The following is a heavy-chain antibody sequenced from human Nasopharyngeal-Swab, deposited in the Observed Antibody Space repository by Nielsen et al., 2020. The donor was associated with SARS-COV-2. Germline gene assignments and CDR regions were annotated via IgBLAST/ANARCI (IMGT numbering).Heavy chain of an antibody. Sequence: GESLKISCAASGFTFSKAWMSWVRQAPGKGLEWVGRIKSKTDGGTTDYAAPVKGRFTISRDDSKNTLYLQMNSLKTEDTAVYYCTTDPRITIFGVVIISQDYWGQGTLVTVSS. CDR2: IKSKTDGGTT. D-gene: IGHD3-3*01. CDR1: GFTFSKAW. J-gene: IGHJ4*02. V-gene: IGHV3-15*01. CDR3: TTDPRITIFGVVIISQDY.